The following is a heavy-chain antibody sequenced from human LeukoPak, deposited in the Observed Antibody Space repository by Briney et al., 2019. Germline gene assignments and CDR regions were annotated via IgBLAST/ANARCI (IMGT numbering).Heavy chain of an antibody. V-gene: IGHV1-69*05. J-gene: IGHJ4*02. D-gene: IGHD5-24*01. CDR3: ARVLDGYTIDY. Sequence: SVKVSCKASGGTFSSYAINWVRQAPGQGLEWMGRIITISGTANYAQKFQGRVTMTRDTSTSTVYMELSSLRSEDTAVYYCARVLDGYTIDYWGQGTLVTVSS. CDR2: IITISGTA. CDR1: GGTFSSYA.